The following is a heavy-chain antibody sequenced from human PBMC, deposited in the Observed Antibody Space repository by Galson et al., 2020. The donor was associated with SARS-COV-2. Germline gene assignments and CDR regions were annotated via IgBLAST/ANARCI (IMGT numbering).Heavy chain of an antibody. CDR3: ARPKWELLLGAFDI. D-gene: IGHD1-26*01. Sequence: ETSETLSLTCTVSGGSISSSSYYWGWIRQPPGKGLEWIGSIYYSGSTYYNPSLKSRVTISVDTSKNQFSLKLSSVTAADTAVYYCARPKWELLLGAFDIWGQGTMVTVSS. J-gene: IGHJ3*02. V-gene: IGHV4-39*01. CDR1: GGSISSSSYY. CDR2: IYYSGST.